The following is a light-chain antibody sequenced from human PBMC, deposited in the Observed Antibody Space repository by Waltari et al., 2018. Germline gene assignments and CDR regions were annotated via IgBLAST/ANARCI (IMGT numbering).Light chain of an antibody. V-gene: IGLV1-51*02. Sequence: QSVLTQPPSVSAAPGQRVTISCSGGSSNIGTNYLTWYRQSPGTAPKLLIYENSERPSGIPGRFSGSKSGTSATLDITGLQAGDEADYYCGTWDSSLSGAVFGGGTHLTVL. J-gene: IGLJ7*01. CDR1: SSNIGTNY. CDR3: GTWDSSLSGAV. CDR2: ENS.